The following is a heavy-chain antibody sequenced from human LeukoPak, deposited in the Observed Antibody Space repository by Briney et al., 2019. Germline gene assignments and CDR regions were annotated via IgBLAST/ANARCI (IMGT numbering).Heavy chain of an antibody. Sequence: GASVKVSCKVSGYTLTELSMHWVRQAPGKGLEWMGGFDPEDGETIYAQKFQGRVTMTEDTSTDTAYMELSSLRSEDTAVYYCATDGSGGLGVVVAAADYYGMDVWGKGTTVTVSS. CDR1: GYTLTELS. CDR3: ATDGSGGLGVVVAAADYYGMDV. CDR2: FDPEDGET. J-gene: IGHJ6*04. V-gene: IGHV1-24*01. D-gene: IGHD2-15*01.